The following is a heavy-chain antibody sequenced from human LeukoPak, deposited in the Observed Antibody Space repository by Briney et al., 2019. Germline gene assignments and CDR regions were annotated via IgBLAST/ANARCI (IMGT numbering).Heavy chain of an antibody. D-gene: IGHD1-14*01. CDR1: GYPFTTWE. V-gene: IGHV1-8*01. CDR2: VHPNGGNT. Sequence: DSVKASCKTSGYPFTTWEINWVRQAAGQRLEWMGWVHPNGGNTAYAQKFQGRVTMTRDTSISPAYMELSGLTSDDTAVYFCAIVPRNDPWGQGTLVTVSS. CDR3: AIVPRNDP. J-gene: IGHJ5*02.